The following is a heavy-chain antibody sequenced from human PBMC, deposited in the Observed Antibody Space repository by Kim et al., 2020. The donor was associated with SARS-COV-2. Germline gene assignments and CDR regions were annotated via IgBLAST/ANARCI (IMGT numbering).Heavy chain of an antibody. Sequence: GGSLRLSCAASGFTFSSYAMHWVRQAPGKGLEWVAVISYDGSNKYYADSVKGRFTISRDNSKNTLYLQMNSLRAEDTAVYYCARDEGWGWELLPFFDYWGQGTLVTVSS. CDR2: ISYDGSNK. CDR3: ARDEGWGWELLPFFDY. J-gene: IGHJ4*02. CDR1: GFTFSSYA. D-gene: IGHD1-26*01. V-gene: IGHV3-30-3*01.